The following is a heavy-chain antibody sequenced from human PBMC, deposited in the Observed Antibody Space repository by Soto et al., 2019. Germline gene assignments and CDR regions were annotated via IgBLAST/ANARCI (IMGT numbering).Heavy chain of an antibody. Sequence: SETLSLTCTVSGGSISSGGYYWSWIRQHPGKGLEWIGYIYYSGSTYYNPSLKSRVTISVDTSKNQFSLKLSSVTAADTAVYYCARGVVREGYLFDPWGQGTLVTVSS. D-gene: IGHD3-10*01. CDR3: ARGVVREGYLFDP. J-gene: IGHJ5*02. CDR1: GGSISSGGYY. CDR2: IYYSGST. V-gene: IGHV4-30-4*08.